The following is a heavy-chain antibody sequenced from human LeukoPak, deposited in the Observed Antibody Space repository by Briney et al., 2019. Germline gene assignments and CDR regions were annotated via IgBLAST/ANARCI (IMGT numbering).Heavy chain of an antibody. CDR3: ARESLPYYDFWSGYRGGWFDP. D-gene: IGHD3-3*01. Sequence: GGSLRLSCAASGFTFSSYWMSWVRQAPGKGLEWVANIKQDGSEKYYVDSVKGRFTISRDNAKNQLYLQMNSLRDEDTAVYYCARESLPYYDFWSGYRGGWFDPWGQGTLVTVSS. V-gene: IGHV3-7*01. J-gene: IGHJ5*02. CDR1: GFTFSSYW. CDR2: IKQDGSEK.